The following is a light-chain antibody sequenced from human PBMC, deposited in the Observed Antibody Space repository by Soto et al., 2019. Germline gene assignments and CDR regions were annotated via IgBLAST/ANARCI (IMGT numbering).Light chain of an antibody. CDR2: DAS. J-gene: IGKJ5*01. CDR3: QQSETYPLT. Sequence: DIQMTQSPSTLSASVGDRVTITCRASQSISSYLAWYQQKPGKAPNLLIYDASTLMSGVPSRFSGSGSGTEFTLTISSLQPGDFATYYCQQSETYPLTFGQGTRLEIK. V-gene: IGKV1-5*01. CDR1: QSISSY.